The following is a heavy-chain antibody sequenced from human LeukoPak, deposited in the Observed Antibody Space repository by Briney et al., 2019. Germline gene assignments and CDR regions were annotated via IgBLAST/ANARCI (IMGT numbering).Heavy chain of an antibody. D-gene: IGHD2-2*01. V-gene: IGHV3-21*01. CDR3: ARGPGRIVVVPYYMDV. Sequence: PGGSLRLSCAASGFTFSSYSMNWVRQAPGKGLEWVSSISSSSYYIYYADSVKGRFTISRDNAKNSLYLQMNSLRAEDTAVYYCARGPGRIVVVPYYMDVWGKGTTVTVSS. CDR2: ISSSSYYI. J-gene: IGHJ6*03. CDR1: GFTFSSYS.